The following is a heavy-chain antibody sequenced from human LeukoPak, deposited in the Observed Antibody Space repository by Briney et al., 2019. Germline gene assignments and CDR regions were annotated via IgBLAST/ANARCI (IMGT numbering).Heavy chain of an antibody. D-gene: IGHD5-12*01. V-gene: IGHV4-39*01. J-gene: IGHJ5*02. Sequence: SETLSLTCTVSGGSISSSSYYWGWIRQPPGKGLEWIGSIYYSGSTYYNPSLKSRVTISVDTSKNQFSLKLSSVTAADTAVYYCARHHRYSGYPGWSDPWGQGTLVTVSS. CDR3: ARHHRYSGYPGWSDP. CDR2: IYYSGST. CDR1: GGSISSSSYY.